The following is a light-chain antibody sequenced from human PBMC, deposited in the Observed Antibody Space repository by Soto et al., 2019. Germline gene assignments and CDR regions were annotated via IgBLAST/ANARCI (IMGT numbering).Light chain of an antibody. Sequence: QSVLTQPASVSGSPGQSITISCTGTSSDVGGYNYVSWYQQYPGKAPKLMIYEVNNRPSGVSNRFSGSKSDSTASLTISGLQAEDEADYYCSSYTSSSTLGVFGTGTKLTVL. CDR1: SSDVGGYNY. V-gene: IGLV2-14*01. CDR2: EVN. J-gene: IGLJ1*01. CDR3: SSYTSSSTLGV.